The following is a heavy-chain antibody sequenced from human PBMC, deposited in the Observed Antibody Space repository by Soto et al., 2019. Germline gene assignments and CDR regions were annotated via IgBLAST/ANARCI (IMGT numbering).Heavy chain of an antibody. CDR2: INWNGVST. CDR3: ARVAFGYGDYLTAVSGSPRKCFDP. D-gene: IGHD4-17*01. V-gene: IGHV3-20*01. CDR1: GFTFDDYG. J-gene: IGHJ5*02. Sequence: EVQLVESGGGVVRPGGSLRLSCAASGFTFDDYGMSWVRQAPGKGLEWGSGINWNGVSTGYADSVKGRFTISRDNAKNSLYLQMNSLRAEDTALYHCARVAFGYGDYLTAVSGSPRKCFDPWGQGTLVTVSS.